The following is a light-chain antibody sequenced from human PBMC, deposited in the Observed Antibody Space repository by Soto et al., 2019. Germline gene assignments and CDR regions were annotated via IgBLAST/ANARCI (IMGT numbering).Light chain of an antibody. CDR2: DVS. J-gene: IGLJ2*01. Sequence: QSALTQPASVSGSPGQSITISCTGTSSDVGGYNYVSWYQQHPGKAPKLMIYDVSNRPSGVSNRFSGSKSGNTASLTISGLQAEAEADYYCSSYTSSSTRLFGGGTKLTVL. V-gene: IGLV2-14*01. CDR1: SSDVGGYNY. CDR3: SSYTSSSTRL.